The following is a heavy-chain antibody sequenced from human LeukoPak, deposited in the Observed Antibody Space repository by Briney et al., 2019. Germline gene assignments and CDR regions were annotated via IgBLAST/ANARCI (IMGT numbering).Heavy chain of an antibody. Sequence: SETLSLTCSVSGGSINSNSYQWDWIRQAPGKGLEWIGNIYYSGTNSYNPSLKSRVTISVDTSKNHFSLRLTSVTAADTAVYYCARRGDISTDYAFDYWGQGTLVTVSS. CDR1: GGSINSNSYQ. D-gene: IGHD3-9*01. J-gene: IGHJ4*02. CDR3: ARRGDISTDYAFDY. V-gene: IGHV4-39*02. CDR2: IYYSGTN.